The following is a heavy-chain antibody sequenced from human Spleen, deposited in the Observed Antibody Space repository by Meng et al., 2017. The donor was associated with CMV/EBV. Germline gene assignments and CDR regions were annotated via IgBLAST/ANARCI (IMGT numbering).Heavy chain of an antibody. CDR3: ASMWELPGPFDY. CDR1: GGSISSYY. Sequence: SETLSLTCTVSGGSISSYYWSWIRQPPGKGLEWIGYIYYSGSTNYNPSLKSRVTISVDTSKNQFSLKLSSVTAADTAVYYCASMWELPGPFDYWGQGTLVTVSS. D-gene: IGHD1-26*01. CDR2: IYYSGST. J-gene: IGHJ4*02. V-gene: IGHV4-59*12.